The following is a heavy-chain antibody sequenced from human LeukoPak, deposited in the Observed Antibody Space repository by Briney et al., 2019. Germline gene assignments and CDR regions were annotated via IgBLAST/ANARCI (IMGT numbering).Heavy chain of an antibody. CDR2: IWYDGSNK. D-gene: IGHD4-17*01. CDR1: GFTFSSYG. J-gene: IGHJ4*02. Sequence: GGSLRLSCAASGFTFSSYGMHWVRQAPGKGLEWVAVIWYDGSNKYYADSVKGRFTISRDNSKNTLYLQMNSLRAEDTAVYYCARGYGDYVQGDYFDYWGQGTLVTVSS. V-gene: IGHV3-33*01. CDR3: ARGYGDYVQGDYFDY.